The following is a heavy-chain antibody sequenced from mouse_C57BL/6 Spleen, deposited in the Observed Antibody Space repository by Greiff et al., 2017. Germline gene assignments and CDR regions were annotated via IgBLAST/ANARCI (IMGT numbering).Heavy chain of an antibody. J-gene: IGHJ4*01. CDR2: IYPSDSET. V-gene: IGHV1-61*01. Sequence: QVQLQQPGAELVRPGSSVKLSCKASGYTFTSYWMDWVKQRPGQGLEWIGNIYPSDSETHYNQKFKDKATLTVDKSSSTAYMQLSSLTSEDSAVCYCARFFLYAMDYWGQGTSVTVSS. CDR3: ARFFLYAMDY. CDR1: GYTFTSYW.